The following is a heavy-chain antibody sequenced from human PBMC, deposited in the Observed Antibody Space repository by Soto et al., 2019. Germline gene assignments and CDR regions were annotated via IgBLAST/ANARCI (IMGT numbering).Heavy chain of an antibody. D-gene: IGHD5-18*01. J-gene: IGHJ4*02. CDR1: GGSFSGYY. Sequence: SETLSLTCAVYGGSFSGYYWSWIRQPPGKGLEWIGEINHSGSTNYNPSLKSRVTISVDTSKNQFSLKLSSVTAAGTAVYYCARGLVQLWKKRHLETFDYWGQGTLVTVSS. CDR3: ARGLVQLWKKRHLETFDY. V-gene: IGHV4-34*01. CDR2: INHSGST.